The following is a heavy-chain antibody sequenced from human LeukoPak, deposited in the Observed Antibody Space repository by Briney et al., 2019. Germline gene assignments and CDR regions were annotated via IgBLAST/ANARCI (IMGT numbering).Heavy chain of an antibody. V-gene: IGHV1-69*13. J-gene: IGHJ3*02. D-gene: IGHD6-13*01. CDR1: GGTFSSYA. CDR3: ARAQQLPPRAFDI. Sequence: SVKVSCKASGGTFSSYAISWVRQAPGQGLEWMGGIIPIFGTANYAQKFQGRVTITADESTSTAYMELSSLRSEDTAVYYCARAQQLPPRAFDIWGQGTMVTVSS. CDR2: IIPIFGTA.